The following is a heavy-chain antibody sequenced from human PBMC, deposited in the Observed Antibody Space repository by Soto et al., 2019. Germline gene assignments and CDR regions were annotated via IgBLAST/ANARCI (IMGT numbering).Heavy chain of an antibody. J-gene: IGHJ4*02. CDR3: ARARDGYNFLYEPT. V-gene: IGHV3-53*01. CDR2: IYSGGST. CDR1: GFTVSSNY. Sequence: GGSLRLSCAASGFTVSSNYMSWVRQAPGKGLEWVSVIYSGGSTDYADSVKGRFTISRDNSKNTLYLQMNSLRAEDTGVYYCARARDGYNFLYEPTWGQGTLATVSS. D-gene: IGHD5-12*01.